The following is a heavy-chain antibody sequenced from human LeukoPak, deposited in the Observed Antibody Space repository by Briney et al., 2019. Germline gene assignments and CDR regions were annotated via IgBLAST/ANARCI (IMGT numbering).Heavy chain of an antibody. V-gene: IGHV1-18*01. CDR3: ARDVPRAAAGYYYYVDV. D-gene: IGHD6-13*01. CDR2: ISAYNGNT. Sequence: ASVKVSCKASGYTFTSYSISWVRQAPGQGLEWRGSISAYNGNTNYAQKLQGRVTMTTDTSTSTAYMELRSLRSDDTAVYYCARDVPRAAAGYYYYVDVWGKGTTVTVSS. CDR1: GYTFTSYS. J-gene: IGHJ6*03.